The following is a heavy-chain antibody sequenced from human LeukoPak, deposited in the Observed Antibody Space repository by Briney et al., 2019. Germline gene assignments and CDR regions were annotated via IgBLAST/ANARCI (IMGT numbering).Heavy chain of an antibody. D-gene: IGHD6-19*01. CDR2: ISDGGTHL. CDR3: AEEGSRSHSQWAFDF. V-gene: IGHV3-30*18. J-gene: IGHJ3*01. Sequence: PGGSLRLSCAGSGFIFRNYGMHWVRQAPGQGLEWVSVISDGGTHLYYADSVKGRFTISRDNSESTMYLQMNSLRVEDTAVYYCAEEGSRSHSQWAFDFWGQGTMVTVSS. CDR1: GFIFRNYG.